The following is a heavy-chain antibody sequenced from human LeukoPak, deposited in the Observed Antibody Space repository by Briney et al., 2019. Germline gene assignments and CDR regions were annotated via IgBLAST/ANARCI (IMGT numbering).Heavy chain of an antibody. V-gene: IGHV3-30*18. Sequence: PGGSLRLSCAASGFTFSDYYMSWIRQAPGKGLEWVAVISYDGSKKYYADSVKGRFTISRDNSKNTLYLQMNSLRAEDTAVYYCAKSRSRNMITFGGVENWFDPWGQGTLVTVSS. CDR1: GFTFSDYY. D-gene: IGHD3-16*01. J-gene: IGHJ5*02. CDR3: AKSRSRNMITFGGVENWFDP. CDR2: ISYDGSKK.